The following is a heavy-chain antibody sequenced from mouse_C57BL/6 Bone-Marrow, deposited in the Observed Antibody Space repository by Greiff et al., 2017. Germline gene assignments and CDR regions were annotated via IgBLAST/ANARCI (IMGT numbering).Heavy chain of an antibody. CDR2: IWSGGST. CDR3: ARKILGRCYYAMDY. J-gene: IGHJ4*01. CDR1: GFSLTSYG. V-gene: IGHV2-2*01. D-gene: IGHD4-1*01. Sequence: QVQLQQPGPGLVQPSQSLSITCTVSGFSLTSYGVHWVRQSPGKGLEWLGVIWSGGSTDYTAAFISRMSISKDTSKSQVFFKMNSLQADDTAIYYWARKILGRCYYAMDYWGQGTSVTVSS.